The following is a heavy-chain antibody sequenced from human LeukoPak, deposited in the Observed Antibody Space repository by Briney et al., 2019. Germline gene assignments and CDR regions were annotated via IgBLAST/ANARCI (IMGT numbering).Heavy chain of an antibody. D-gene: IGHD2-2*01. Sequence: GGSLRLPCAASGFSFDTHWMNWVRQFPGGGLEWVANIKPDGSAEYYLDSVKGRFSISRDNVKNLVYLQLNSLRTEDTAVYYCSGRSGFSSIYWGQGTLVTVSS. J-gene: IGHJ4*02. CDR3: SGRSGFSSIY. CDR1: GFSFDTHW. CDR2: IKPDGSAE. V-gene: IGHV3-7*01.